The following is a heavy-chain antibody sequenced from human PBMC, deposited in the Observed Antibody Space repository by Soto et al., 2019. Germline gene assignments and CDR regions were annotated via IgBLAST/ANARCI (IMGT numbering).Heavy chain of an antibody. V-gene: IGHV4-30-4*01. J-gene: IGHJ4*02. CDR1: GGPTKTGDYY. CDR2: VFYSGAT. CDR3: ARAGFSYGHLLF. D-gene: IGHD3-10*01. Sequence: TLSLTCNVSGGPTKTGDYYWNWIRQPPGKGLEWIGYVFYSGATNYSPSLKSRAAISMDTSKNQFSLSLTSVTAADTAVYYCARAGFSYGHLLFWGQGIRVTVSS.